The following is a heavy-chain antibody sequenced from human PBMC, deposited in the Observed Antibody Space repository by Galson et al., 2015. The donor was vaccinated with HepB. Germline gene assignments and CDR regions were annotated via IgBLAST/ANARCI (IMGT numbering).Heavy chain of an antibody. D-gene: IGHD4-17*01. CDR3: AYGDYPDS. CDR2: INPHSGGA. J-gene: IGHJ4*02. V-gene: IGHV1-2*06. CDR1: GYIFTTYY. Sequence: VKVSCKASGYIFTTYYMHWVRQAPGPGLEWMGRINPHSGGANYAQKFQGRVTMTRDTSINTAYLELSRLRSDDTAIYYCAYGDYPDSWGQGTLVTVSS.